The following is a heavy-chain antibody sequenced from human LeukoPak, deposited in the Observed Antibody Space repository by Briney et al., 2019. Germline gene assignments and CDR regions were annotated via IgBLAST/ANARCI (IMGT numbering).Heavy chain of an antibody. Sequence: GGSLRLSRAASGFTFSSYAMSWVRQAPGKGLEWVSAISGSGGSTYYADSVKGRFTISRDNSKNTLYLQMNSLRAEDTAVYYCARSSIAGTYYYYYMDVWGKGTTVTVSS. V-gene: IGHV3-23*01. J-gene: IGHJ6*03. CDR1: GFTFSSYA. CDR2: ISGSGGST. D-gene: IGHD6-6*01. CDR3: ARSSIAGTYYYYYMDV.